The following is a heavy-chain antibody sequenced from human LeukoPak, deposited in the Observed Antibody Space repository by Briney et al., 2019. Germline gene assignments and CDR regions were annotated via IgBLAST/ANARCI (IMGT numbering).Heavy chain of an antibody. J-gene: IGHJ4*02. CDR2: INPTTGDT. CDR3: ARDTEY. D-gene: IGHD1-14*01. Sequence: ASVKVSCKASGYIFTGYYMHWVRQAPGQGLEWVGWINPTTGDTHFAQKFQGRVTMTRDTSITTAYMEVNRLRSDDTAVYYCARDTEYWGQGTLVTASS. V-gene: IGHV1-2*02. CDR1: GYIFTGYY.